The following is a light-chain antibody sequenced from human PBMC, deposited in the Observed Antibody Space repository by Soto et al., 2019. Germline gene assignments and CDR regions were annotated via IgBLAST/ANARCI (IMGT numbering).Light chain of an antibody. Sequence: EVVLTQSPDTLSLSPGETATLSCRASQSVDRYVAWYQQKLGQAPRLLISGASSRATGIPDRFSGSGSGTDFTLTISRLEPEDFALYYCQQYGSSPISFGQGTRLEI. V-gene: IGKV3-20*01. CDR2: GAS. J-gene: IGKJ5*01. CDR1: QSVDRY. CDR3: QQYGSSPIS.